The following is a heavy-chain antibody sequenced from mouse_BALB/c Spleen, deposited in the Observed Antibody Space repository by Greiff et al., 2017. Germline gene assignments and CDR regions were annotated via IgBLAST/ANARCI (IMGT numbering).Heavy chain of an antibody. V-gene: IGHV5-17*02. CDR2: ISSGSSTI. CDR3: ARHGSRAWFAY. Sequence: EVMLVESGGGLVQPGGSRKLSCAASGFTFSSFGMHWVRQAPEKGLEWVAYISSGSSTIYYADTVKGRFTISRDNPKNTLFLQMTSLRSEDTAMYYCARHGSRAWFAYWGQGTLVTVSA. J-gene: IGHJ3*01. D-gene: IGHD1-1*01. CDR1: GFTFSSFG.